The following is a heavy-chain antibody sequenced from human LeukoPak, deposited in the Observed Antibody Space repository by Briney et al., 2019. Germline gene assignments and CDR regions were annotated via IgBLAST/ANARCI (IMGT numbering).Heavy chain of an antibody. V-gene: IGHV3-23*01. Sequence: GGPLRLSCAASGFTFSRSAMTWVRQGPGTGLEFVASIIYSGGATYYADSVKGRFTISRDNSKNTLYLQMNSLRAEDTALYYCAKDGLYYDGSEHVYYFDSWGQGTLVTVSS. CDR3: AKDGLYYDGSEHVYYFDS. CDR1: GFTFSRSA. J-gene: IGHJ4*02. D-gene: IGHD3-22*01. CDR2: IIYSGGAT.